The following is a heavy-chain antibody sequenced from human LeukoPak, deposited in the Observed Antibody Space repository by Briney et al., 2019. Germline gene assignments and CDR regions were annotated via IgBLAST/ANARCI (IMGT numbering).Heavy chain of an antibody. V-gene: IGHV1-2*02. D-gene: IGHD3-10*01. CDR2: INPNSGGT. Sequence: ASVKVSCKASVYTFTGYYMHWVRQAPVQELEWMGCINPNSGGTNYAQKFQGRVTMTRDTSISTAYMELSRLRSEDTAVYYCAPAKYYYGSGTLSWGQGSLVTVYS. CDR3: APAKYYYGSGTLS. J-gene: IGHJ5*02. CDR1: VYTFTGYY.